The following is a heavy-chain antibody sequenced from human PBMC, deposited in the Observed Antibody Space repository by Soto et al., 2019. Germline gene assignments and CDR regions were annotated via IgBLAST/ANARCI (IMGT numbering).Heavy chain of an antibody. J-gene: IGHJ4*02. V-gene: IGHV4-59*12. D-gene: IGHD5-12*01. Sequence: PSETLSLTCTVSGGSISGYDWSWIRQAPGKGLEWIGYVSNVGRTNYNPSLKSRATISVDTSKNQFSLKLSSVTAADTAVYYCARGRFSGYEYEYYFDYWGQGTLVTVSS. CDR3: ARGRFSGYEYEYYFDY. CDR1: GGSISGYD. CDR2: VSNVGRT.